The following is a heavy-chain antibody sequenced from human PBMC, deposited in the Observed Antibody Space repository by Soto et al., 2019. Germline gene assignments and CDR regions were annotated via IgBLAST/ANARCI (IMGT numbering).Heavy chain of an antibody. D-gene: IGHD3-22*01. Sequence: LSLTCTASGGSISSYYWSWIRQPPGKGLEWIGYIYYSGSTNYNPSLKSRVTISVDTSKNQFSLKLSSVTAADTAVYYCAREKDYYDSSGSDRRFDYWGQGTLVTVSS. J-gene: IGHJ4*02. CDR3: AREKDYYDSSGSDRRFDY. CDR2: IYYSGST. V-gene: IGHV4-59*01. CDR1: GGSISSYY.